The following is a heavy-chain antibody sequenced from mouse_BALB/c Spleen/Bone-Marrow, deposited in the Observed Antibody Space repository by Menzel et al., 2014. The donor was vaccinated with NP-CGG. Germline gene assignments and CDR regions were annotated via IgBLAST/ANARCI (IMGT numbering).Heavy chain of an antibody. V-gene: IGHV8-11*01. D-gene: IGHD2-4*01. CDR1: GFSLSSYGLG. J-gene: IGHJ4*01. CDR2: IWWNNNK. CDR3: ARIYFDYEGAVDY. Sequence: KESGPGILQPSQTLSLTCSFSGFSLSSYGLGVGWIRQPSGKGLEWLAHIWWNNNKYYNTALKSRLTISKGSSNDQVFLKIASVDTADTATYYCARIYFDYEGAVDYWGQGTSVSVSS.